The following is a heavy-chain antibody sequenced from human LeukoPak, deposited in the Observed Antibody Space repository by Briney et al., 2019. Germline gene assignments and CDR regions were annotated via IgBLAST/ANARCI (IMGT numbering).Heavy chain of an antibody. Sequence: SETLSLTCAVYGGSFSGYYWSWTRQPPGKGLEWIGEINHSGSTNYNPSLKSRVTISVDTSKNQFSLKLSSVTAADTAVYYCARERAAAGPFDYWGQGTLVTVSS. V-gene: IGHV4-34*01. CDR2: INHSGST. CDR3: ARERAAAGPFDY. J-gene: IGHJ4*02. CDR1: GGSFSGYY. D-gene: IGHD6-13*01.